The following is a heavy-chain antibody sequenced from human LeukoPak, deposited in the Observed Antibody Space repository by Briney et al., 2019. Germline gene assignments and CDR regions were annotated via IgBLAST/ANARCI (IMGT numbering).Heavy chain of an antibody. Sequence: QPGRSLRLSCAASGFTFSSYAMHWVRQAPGKGLEWVAVISYDGSNKYYADSVKGRFTISRDNSKNTLYLQMNGLRAEDTAVYYCARDGSGWYAFDIWGQGTMVTVSS. CDR2: ISYDGSNK. V-gene: IGHV3-30*04. J-gene: IGHJ3*02. CDR1: GFTFSSYA. CDR3: ARDGSGWYAFDI. D-gene: IGHD6-19*01.